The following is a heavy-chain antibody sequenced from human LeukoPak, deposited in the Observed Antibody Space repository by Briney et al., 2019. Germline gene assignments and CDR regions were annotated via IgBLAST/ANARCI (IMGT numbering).Heavy chain of an antibody. J-gene: IGHJ6*03. CDR3: ASRDGSGYSYGYIYYYMDV. Sequence: SVKVSCKASGGTFSSYAISWVRQAPGQGLEWMGGIIPIFGTANYARKFQGRVTITADKSTSTAYMELSSLRSEDTAVYYCASRDGSGYSYGYIYYYMDVWGKGTTVTVSS. D-gene: IGHD5-18*01. V-gene: IGHV1-69*06. CDR2: IIPIFGTA. CDR1: GGTFSSYA.